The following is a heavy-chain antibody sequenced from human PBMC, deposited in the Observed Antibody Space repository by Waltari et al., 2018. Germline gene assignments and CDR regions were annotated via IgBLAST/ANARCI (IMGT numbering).Heavy chain of an antibody. Sequence: QVQLQESGPGLVKPSQTLSLTCTVSGGSISSGGYYWSWFRQHPGKGLEWIGYIFYEGSTYYVTTLKSRVTIQEDTSKNWFSLKLSSVTAADTAVYYCARVYYDSSGYYSFDYWGQGTLVNVSS. J-gene: IGHJ4*02. CDR2: IFYEGST. CDR3: ARVYYDSSGYYSFDY. D-gene: IGHD3-22*01. V-gene: IGHV4-31*03. CDR1: GGSISSGGYY.